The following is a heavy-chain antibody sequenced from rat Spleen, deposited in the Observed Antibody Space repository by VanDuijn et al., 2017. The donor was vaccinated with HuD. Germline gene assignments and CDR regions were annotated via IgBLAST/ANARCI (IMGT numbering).Heavy chain of an antibody. CDR3: AREGYYDALDA. CDR2: INYDGRST. D-gene: IGHD1-12*01. J-gene: IGHJ4*01. CDR1: GFTFSDYY. V-gene: IGHV5-29*01. Sequence: EVQLVESDGGLVQPGRSLKLSCAASGFTFSDYYMAWVRQAPTKGLEWVATINYDGRSTYYRDSVKGRFTISRDNAKSTLYLQMDSLRSEDTATYYCAREGYYDALDAWGQGASVTVSS.